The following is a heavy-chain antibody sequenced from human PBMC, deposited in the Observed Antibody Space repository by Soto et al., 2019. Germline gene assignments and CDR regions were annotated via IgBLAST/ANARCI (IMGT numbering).Heavy chain of an antibody. CDR2: ISGSGGST. V-gene: IGHV3-23*01. CDR1: GFTFSSYA. CDR3: AKYVAGTHIMDV. D-gene: IGHD6-19*01. J-gene: IGHJ6*04. Sequence: QTGGSLRLSCAASGFTFSSYAMSWVRQAPGKGLEWVSAISGSGGSTYYADSVEGRFTISRDNSKNTLYLQMNSLRAEDTAVYYCAKYVAGTHIMDVWGKGTTVTVSS.